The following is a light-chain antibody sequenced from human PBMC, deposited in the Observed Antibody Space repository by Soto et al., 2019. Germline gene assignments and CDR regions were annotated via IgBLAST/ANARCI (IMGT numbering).Light chain of an antibody. CDR2: DAS. J-gene: IGKJ2*01. V-gene: IGKV1-5*01. Sequence: DIQMTQSPSTLSASVGDRVTITCRASQSISSWLAWYQQKPGKAPKLLIYDASSLESGVPSRFSGSGSGTEFTLTISSLQPDDFATYYGQQYNSYSPTFGQGTKLESK. CDR1: QSISSW. CDR3: QQYNSYSPT.